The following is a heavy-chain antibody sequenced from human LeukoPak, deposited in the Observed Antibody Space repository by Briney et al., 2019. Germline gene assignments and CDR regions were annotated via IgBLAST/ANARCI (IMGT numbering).Heavy chain of an antibody. CDR2: ISRSGSTI. J-gene: IGHJ2*01. CDR1: GLTFSSYE. V-gene: IGHV3-48*03. CDR3: ARESGSYFLYWYFNL. D-gene: IGHD1-26*01. Sequence: PGGSLRLSCAASGLTFSSYEMNWVRQAPGKGLEWVSHISRSGSTIHYADSVEGRFTISRDNAKNSLYLQVNSLRAEDTAVYYCARESGSYFLYWYFNLWGRGTLVTVSS.